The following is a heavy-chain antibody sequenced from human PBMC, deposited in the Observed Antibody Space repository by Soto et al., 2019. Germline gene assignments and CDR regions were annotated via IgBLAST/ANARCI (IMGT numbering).Heavy chain of an antibody. Sequence: QVQLVQSGAEVKKPGSSVKVSCKASGGTFSSYTISWVRQAPGQGLEWMGRIIPILGIANYAQKFQGRVTITADKSTGTAYVELSSLRSEDTAVYYCARDLGTTQGDSWGQGTLVTVSS. J-gene: IGHJ4*02. CDR2: IIPILGIA. D-gene: IGHD1-1*01. V-gene: IGHV1-69*08. CDR3: ARDLGTTQGDS. CDR1: GGTFSSYT.